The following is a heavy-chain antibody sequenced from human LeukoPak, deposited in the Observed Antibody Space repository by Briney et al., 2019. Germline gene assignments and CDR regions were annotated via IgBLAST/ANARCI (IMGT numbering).Heavy chain of an antibody. D-gene: IGHD6-13*01. Sequence: KASETLSLTCTVSGGSISSYYWSWIRQPPGKGLEWIGYIYYSGSTNYNPSLKSRVTISVDTSKNQFSLKLSSVTAADTAVYYCARVLGSSWYTYYFDYWGQGTLVTVSS. J-gene: IGHJ4*02. CDR3: ARVLGSSWYTYYFDY. CDR2: IYYSGST. V-gene: IGHV4-59*01. CDR1: GGSISSYY.